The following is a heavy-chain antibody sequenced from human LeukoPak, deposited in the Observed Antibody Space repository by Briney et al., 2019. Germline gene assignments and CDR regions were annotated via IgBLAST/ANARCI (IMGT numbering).Heavy chain of an antibody. J-gene: IGHJ4*02. CDR1: GGSFSGYY. CDR2: IYTSGST. V-gene: IGHV4-4*07. Sequence: SETLSLTCAVYGGSFSGYYWSWIRQPAGKGLEWIGRIYTSGSTNYNPSLKSRVTMSVDTSKNQFSLKLSSVTAADTAVYYCAREGGYKQVDYWGQGTLVTVSS. CDR3: AREGGYKQVDY. D-gene: IGHD5-12*01.